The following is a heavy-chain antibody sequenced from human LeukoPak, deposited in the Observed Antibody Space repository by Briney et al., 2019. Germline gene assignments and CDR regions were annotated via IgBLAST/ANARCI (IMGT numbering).Heavy chain of an antibody. V-gene: IGHV4-59*01. Sequence: SETLSLTCTVSGDSLSSYYWSWIRQPPGKGLEWIGYVYYSGTTNYNPSLKSRVTISVDTSKNQFSLKLSSVTAADTAVYYCAREGGRLSVGGNAFDIWGQGTMVTVSS. CDR2: VYYSGTT. J-gene: IGHJ3*02. CDR3: AREGGRLSVGGNAFDI. CDR1: GDSLSSYY. D-gene: IGHD2-15*01.